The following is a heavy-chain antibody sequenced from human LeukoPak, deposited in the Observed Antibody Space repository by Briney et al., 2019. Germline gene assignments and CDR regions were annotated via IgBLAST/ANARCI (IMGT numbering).Heavy chain of an antibody. CDR2: ISDSGGST. CDR1: GFTFSSCS. D-gene: IGHD1-1*01. CDR3: AKALRCLEEYFQH. Sequence: PGGSLILSCSASGFTFSSCSMSWVGQAPGKELEWVSAISDSGGSTYYADSVNGRFTICRDNYKNTLYLQMNSLRAEDTAVYYCAKALRCLEEYFQHWGEGELCTVSS. V-gene: IGHV3-23*01. J-gene: IGHJ1*01.